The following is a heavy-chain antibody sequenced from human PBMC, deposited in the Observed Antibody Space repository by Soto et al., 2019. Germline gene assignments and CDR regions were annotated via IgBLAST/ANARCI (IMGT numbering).Heavy chain of an antibody. D-gene: IGHD6-19*01. Sequence: SETLSLTCTVSGGSISSGDYYWSWIRQPPGKGLEWIGYIYYSGSTYYNPSLKSRVTISVDTSKNQFSLKLSSVTAADTAVYYCAREGIAVAGTFYYGMDVWGQGTTVTVSS. CDR1: GGSISSGDYY. V-gene: IGHV4-30-4*01. CDR3: AREGIAVAGTFYYGMDV. J-gene: IGHJ6*02. CDR2: IYYSGST.